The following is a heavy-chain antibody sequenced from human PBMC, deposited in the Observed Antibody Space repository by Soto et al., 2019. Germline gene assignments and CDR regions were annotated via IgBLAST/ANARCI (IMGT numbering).Heavy chain of an antibody. D-gene: IGHD3-10*01. V-gene: IGHV3-30-3*01. Sequence: QVQLVESGGGVVQPGRSLRLSCAASGFTFSSYAMHWVRQAPGKGLEWVAVISYDGSNKYYADSVKGRFTISRDNSKNTLYLQINSLRAEYTAVYYCARNGAGPLLWVGVMDVWGQGNTVTVSS. J-gene: IGHJ6*02. CDR2: ISYDGSNK. CDR3: ARNGAGPLLWVGVMDV. CDR1: GFTFSSYA.